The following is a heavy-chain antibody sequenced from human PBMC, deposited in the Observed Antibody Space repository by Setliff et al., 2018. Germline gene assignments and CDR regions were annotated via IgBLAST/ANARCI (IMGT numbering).Heavy chain of an antibody. CDR2: IRSKAYGGTT. D-gene: IGHD6-19*01. J-gene: IGHJ4*02. Sequence: GGSLRLSCAASGFTFGSYTMNWVRQAPGKGLEWVGFIRSKAYGGTTEYAASVKGRFTISRDDSKSIAYLQMNSLKTEDTAVYYCTRASSIAVAGSSIWGQGTLVTVSS. V-gene: IGHV3-49*04. CDR3: TRASSIAVAGSSI. CDR1: GFTFGSYT.